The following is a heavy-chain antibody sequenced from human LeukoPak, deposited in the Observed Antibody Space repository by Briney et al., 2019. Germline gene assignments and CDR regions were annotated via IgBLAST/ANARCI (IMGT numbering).Heavy chain of an antibody. V-gene: IGHV1-2*02. CDR2: INPKNGGT. J-gene: IGHJ4*02. CDR3: ARDGGGGSYYASYFDY. D-gene: IGHD1-26*01. CDR1: GYSFTDYH. Sequence: GAAVKVSCKASGYSFTDYHIHWVRQAPGQGLEWLGWINPKNGGTKYARKFWGRFTLTEDTSSSTAYMELNRLTSDDTAVYYCARDGGGGSYYASYFDYWGQGTLVTVSS.